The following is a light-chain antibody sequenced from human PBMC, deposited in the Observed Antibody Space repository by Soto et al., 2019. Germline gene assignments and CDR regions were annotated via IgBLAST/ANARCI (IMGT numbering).Light chain of an antibody. J-gene: IGKJ1*01. CDR2: DAS. Sequence: EIVMTQSPATLSVSPGEGATLSCRASQSVSSYLAWYQQNPGQAPRIIIYDASTRATGIPARFSGSGSGTDFTLTITSLEPEDFAVYYCQQRSNWPPTFGQGTKVDIK. CDR3: QQRSNWPPT. CDR1: QSVSSY. V-gene: IGKV3-11*01.